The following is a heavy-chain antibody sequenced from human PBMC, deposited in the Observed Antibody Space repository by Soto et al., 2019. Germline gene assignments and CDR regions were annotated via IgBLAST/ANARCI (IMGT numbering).Heavy chain of an antibody. D-gene: IGHD2-21*02. V-gene: IGHV3-21*05. CDR3: ARDYRVTLAYYYYYGMDV. CDR2: ISSSSRYT. Sequence: PGGSLRLSCAASGFSFSNYAMGWVRQAPGKGLEWVSYISSSSRYTYYADSVKGRFTISRDNAKNSLYLQMNSLRAEDTAVYYCARDYRVTLAYYYYYGMDVWGQGTTVTVSS. J-gene: IGHJ6*02. CDR1: GFSFSNYA.